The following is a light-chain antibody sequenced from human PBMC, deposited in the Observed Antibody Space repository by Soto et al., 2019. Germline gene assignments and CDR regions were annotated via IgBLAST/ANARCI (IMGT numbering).Light chain of an antibody. Sequence: DMVITQSPLSLPFTPGEPASISCSSSEILLHSNGYNYLDWYLQKPGQSPQLLIYLGSNRASGVPDRFSGSGSGTDFTLKISRVEAEDVGVYYCMQALQTPYTFGQGTKVDIK. CDR2: LGS. V-gene: IGKV2-28*01. J-gene: IGKJ2*01. CDR3: MQALQTPYT. CDR1: EILLHSNGYNY.